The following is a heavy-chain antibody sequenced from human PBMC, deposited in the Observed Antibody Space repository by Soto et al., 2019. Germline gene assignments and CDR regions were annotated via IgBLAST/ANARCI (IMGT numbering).Heavy chain of an antibody. CDR2: IVVGTGST. D-gene: IGHD3-3*01. Sequence: SVKISCKASGITFRRTAVQWVRQARGQRLEWIGRIVVGTGSTTYAQIVQGRIAITRDMSTNTAYMELSGLRPEDTAIYYCAADAHPDDFWSSYPYYYYSMDVWGQGTTVTVCS. V-gene: IGHV1-58*01. CDR1: GITFRRTA. CDR3: AADAHPDDFWSSYPYYYYSMDV. J-gene: IGHJ6*02.